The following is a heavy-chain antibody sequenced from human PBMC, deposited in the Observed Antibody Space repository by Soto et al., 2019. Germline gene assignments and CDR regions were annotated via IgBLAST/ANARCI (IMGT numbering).Heavy chain of an antibody. D-gene: IGHD4-17*01. J-gene: IGHJ4*02. Sequence: QVQLVQSGAEVKKPGASVKVSCKASGYTFTSYGISWVRQAPGQGIEWMGWISAYNGNTNYAQKLQGRVTMTTDTATSTAYMELRSLRSDDPAVYYCAITLSGGDGTTYFDYWGQGTLVTVSS. CDR1: GYTFTSYG. CDR2: ISAYNGNT. CDR3: AITLSGGDGTTYFDY. V-gene: IGHV1-18*04.